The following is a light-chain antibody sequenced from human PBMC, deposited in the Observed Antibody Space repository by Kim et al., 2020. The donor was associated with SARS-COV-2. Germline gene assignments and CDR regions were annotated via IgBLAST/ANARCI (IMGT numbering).Light chain of an antibody. Sequence: DIQMTQSPSSLSASVGDRVTITCRASQDIGNGLAWYQQKPGTAPKRLMYAASNSQSGVPSRFSGSGSETEFTLTISSLQPEDFAIYYCLQYNDFPWTFGQGTKVDIK. CDR3: LQYNDFPWT. V-gene: IGKV1-17*01. CDR2: AAS. CDR1: QDIGNG. J-gene: IGKJ1*01.